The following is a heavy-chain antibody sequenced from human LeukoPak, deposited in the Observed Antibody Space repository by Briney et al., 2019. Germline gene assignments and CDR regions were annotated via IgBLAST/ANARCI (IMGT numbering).Heavy chain of an antibody. Sequence: GGSLRLSCAASGIIFSDYYMSWIRQAPGKGLEWVSYISSSGTTIYYADSVKGRFTISRDNTKNSLYLQMNSLRAEDTAVYYCARASSYLDWPKTYHYSGMDVWGQGTTVTVSS. CDR1: GIIFSDYY. D-gene: IGHD3-3*02. J-gene: IGHJ6*02. CDR2: ISSSGTTI. V-gene: IGHV3-11*01. CDR3: ARASSYLDWPKTYHYSGMDV.